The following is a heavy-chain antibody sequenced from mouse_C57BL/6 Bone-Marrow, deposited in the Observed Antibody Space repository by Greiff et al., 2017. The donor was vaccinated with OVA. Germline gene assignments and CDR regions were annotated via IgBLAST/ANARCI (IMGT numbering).Heavy chain of an antibody. Sequence: VKLMESGPGLVQPSQSLSITCTVSGFSLTSYGVHWVRQSPGKGLEWLGVIWRGGSTDYNAAFMSRLSITKDNSKSQVFFKMNSLQADDTAIYYCAKMDYYGSSYYWYFDVWGTGTTVTVSS. CDR3: AKMDYYGSSYYWYFDV. J-gene: IGHJ1*03. CDR2: IWRGGST. D-gene: IGHD1-1*01. V-gene: IGHV2-5*01. CDR1: GFSLTSYG.